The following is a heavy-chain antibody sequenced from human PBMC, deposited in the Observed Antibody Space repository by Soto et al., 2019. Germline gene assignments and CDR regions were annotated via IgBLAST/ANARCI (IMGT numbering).Heavy chain of an antibody. Sequence: GGSLRLSCAASGFTFDDYAMHWVRQGPGKGLEWVSGISWNSGGIGYADSVKGRFTISRDNAKNSLYLQMDRLRPEDTAFYYCAKSPHDILIGSAFDYWGQGTLVTVSS. CDR3: AKSPHDILIGSAFDY. CDR2: ISWNSGGI. CDR1: GFTFDDYA. D-gene: IGHD3-9*01. J-gene: IGHJ4*02. V-gene: IGHV3-9*01.